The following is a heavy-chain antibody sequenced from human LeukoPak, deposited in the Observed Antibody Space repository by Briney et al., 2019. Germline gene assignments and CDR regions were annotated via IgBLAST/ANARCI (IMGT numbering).Heavy chain of an antibody. CDR3: ARAKIVGATTPFDY. D-gene: IGHD1-26*01. CDR2: IYYSGST. CDR1: GGSISTSY. J-gene: IGHJ4*02. Sequence: PSETLSLTCTVSGGSISTSYWSWLRQPPGEGLEWIGYIYYSGSTNYNPSLKSRVTISVDTSKNQFSLKLSSVTAADTAVYYCARAKIVGATTPFDYWGQGTLVTVSS. V-gene: IGHV4-59*01.